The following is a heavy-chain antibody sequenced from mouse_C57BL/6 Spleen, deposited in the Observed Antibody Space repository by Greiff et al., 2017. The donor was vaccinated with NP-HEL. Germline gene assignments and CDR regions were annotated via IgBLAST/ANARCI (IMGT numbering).Heavy chain of an antibody. Sequence: QVQLQQSGAELVRPGTSVKVSCKASGYAFTNYLIEWVKQRPGQGLEWIGVINPGSGGTNYNEKFQGKATLTADKSSSTAYMQLSSLTPEDSAVYFCARSGDYYAMDYWGQGTSVTVSS. D-gene: IGHD3-1*01. CDR3: ARSGDYYAMDY. CDR1: GYAFTNYL. J-gene: IGHJ4*01. V-gene: IGHV1-54*01. CDR2: INPGSGGT.